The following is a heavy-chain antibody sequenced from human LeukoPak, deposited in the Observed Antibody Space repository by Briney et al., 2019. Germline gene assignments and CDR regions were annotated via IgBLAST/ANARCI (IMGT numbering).Heavy chain of an antibody. Sequence: GGSLRLSCAASGFTFSNYWMHWVRQAPGKGLVWVSRINSDGINTSYVDSVKGRFTISRDNAKNTLNLQMNSLRAEDTAVYYCARDLGQYYDTSDNWFDPWGQGTLVTVSS. CDR1: GFTFSNYW. CDR2: INSDGINT. D-gene: IGHD3-22*01. J-gene: IGHJ5*02. V-gene: IGHV3-74*01. CDR3: ARDLGQYYDTSDNWFDP.